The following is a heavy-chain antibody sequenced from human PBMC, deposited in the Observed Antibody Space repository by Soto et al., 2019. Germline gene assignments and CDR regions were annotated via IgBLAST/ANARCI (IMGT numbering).Heavy chain of an antibody. J-gene: IGHJ5*02. D-gene: IGHD2-21*02. CDR2: IYYSGST. CDR1: GGSISSSSYF. V-gene: IGHV4-39*01. Sequence: SETLSLTCSVPGGSISSSSYFWGWIRQPPGKGLEWIGSIYYSGSTYYNPSLKSRVTVSVDTSKNQFSLKLSSVTAADTAVYYCARHPSDFWFDPWGQGILVTVSS. CDR3: ARHPSDFWFDP.